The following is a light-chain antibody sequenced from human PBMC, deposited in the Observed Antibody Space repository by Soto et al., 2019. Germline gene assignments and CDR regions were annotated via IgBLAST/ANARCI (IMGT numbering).Light chain of an antibody. Sequence: DINMTQAPSSLSASVGDRVTITCRASQSISTYLNWYQQKPGKAPKLLISAASTLQSGVPSTFTGSGSGTDFTLTISSLQPEDFETYFCQQCHSNPLTFGGGTKVDIK. CDR1: QSISTY. V-gene: IGKV1-39*01. CDR2: AAS. J-gene: IGKJ4*01. CDR3: QQCHSNPLT.